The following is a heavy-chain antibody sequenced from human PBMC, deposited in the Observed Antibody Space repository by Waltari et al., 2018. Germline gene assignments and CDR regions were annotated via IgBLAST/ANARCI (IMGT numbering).Heavy chain of an antibody. CDR1: GYSISSGYY. CDR2: IYHSGST. CDR3: ARQEGGATTFDY. J-gene: IGHJ4*02. V-gene: IGHV4-38-2*01. D-gene: IGHD1-26*01. Sequence: QVQLQESGPGLVKPSETLSLTCAVSGYSISSGYYWGWIRQPPGKGLEWIGSIYHSGSTTYNPSLKGRVTISVDTSTNQFSLKLISVTAADTAVYYCARQEGGATTFDYWGQGTLVTVSS.